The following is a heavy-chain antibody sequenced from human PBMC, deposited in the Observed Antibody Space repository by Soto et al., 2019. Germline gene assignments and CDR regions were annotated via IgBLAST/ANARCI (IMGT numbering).Heavy chain of an antibody. CDR1: GFTFSSYA. CDR2: ISKDGSNK. V-gene: IGHV3-30-3*01. CDR3: SRGGGYSSSPGDY. D-gene: IGHD6-13*01. J-gene: IGHJ4*02. Sequence: QVQLVESGEGVVQPGTSRRLCCAASGFTFSSYAVHWVRQAQGKGLAWVAVISKDGSNKYYADSVKGRFNISRDNSKNSLYLEMNSLRAEDTAMYYCSRGGGYSSSPGDYWGQGTLVTVSS.